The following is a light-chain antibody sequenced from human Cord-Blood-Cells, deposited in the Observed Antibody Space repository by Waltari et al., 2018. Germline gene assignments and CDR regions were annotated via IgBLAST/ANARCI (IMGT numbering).Light chain of an antibody. CDR2: WAS. J-gene: IGKJ3*01. CDR1: QSVLYSSNNKNY. CDR3: QEYYSTPFT. V-gene: IGKV4-1*01. Sequence: DIVMTQSPDSLAASLGERATINCKSSQSVLYSSNNKNYLAWYQQKPGQPPKLLIYWASTRESGVPDRFRGSGSGTDFTLTISSLQAEDVAVYYCQEYYSTPFTFGPGTKVDIK.